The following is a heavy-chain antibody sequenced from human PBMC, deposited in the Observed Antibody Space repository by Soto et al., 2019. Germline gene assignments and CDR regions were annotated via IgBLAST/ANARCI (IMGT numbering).Heavy chain of an antibody. J-gene: IGHJ5*02. V-gene: IGHV1-18*04. CDR1: GYTFTSYG. CDR3: ARDRRCSSTSCYTFGNWFDP. CDR2: ISCYNGKT. Sequence: QVQLVQSGAEVKKPGASVKVSCKAPGYTFTSYGISWVRQAPGQGLEWMGWISCYNGKTNYAQKLKGRVTLTTDTSTSTAYMELRSLRSDDTAVYYWARDRRCSSTSCYTFGNWFDPWGQGTLVTVSS. D-gene: IGHD2-2*02.